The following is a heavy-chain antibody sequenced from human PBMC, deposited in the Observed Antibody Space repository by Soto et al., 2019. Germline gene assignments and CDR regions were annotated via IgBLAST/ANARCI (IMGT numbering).Heavy chain of an antibody. Sequence: SETLSLTCAVYGGSFSGYYWTWIRQPPGTVLEWIGEINHSGSTNYNPSLKSRVTISVDTSKNQFSLKLSSVTAADTAVYYCARGRHILTGYYRDLNYGMDVWGQGTTVT. D-gene: IGHD3-9*01. J-gene: IGHJ6*02. CDR3: ARGRHILTGYYRDLNYGMDV. CDR2: INHSGST. CDR1: GGSFSGYY. V-gene: IGHV4-34*01.